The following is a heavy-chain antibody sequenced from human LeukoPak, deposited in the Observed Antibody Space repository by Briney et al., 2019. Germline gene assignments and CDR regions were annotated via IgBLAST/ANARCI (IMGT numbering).Heavy chain of an antibody. CDR1: GGSISSYY. D-gene: IGHD3-22*01. CDR3: AKRATSNHFYDSSGYHPLGY. CDR2: IYYSGST. J-gene: IGHJ4*02. Sequence: KPSETLSLTCTVSGGSISSYYWSWIRQPPGKGLEWIGYIYYSGSTNYNPSLKSRVTISVDTSKNQFSLKLSSVTAADTAVYYCAKRATSNHFYDSSGYHPLGYWGQGTLVTVSS. V-gene: IGHV4-59*01.